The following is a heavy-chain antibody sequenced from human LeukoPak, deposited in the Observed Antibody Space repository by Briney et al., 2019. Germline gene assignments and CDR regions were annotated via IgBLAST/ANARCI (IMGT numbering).Heavy chain of an antibody. CDR2: IIPILGIA. V-gene: IGHV1-69*04. CDR3: AGARQLLLNYYDSSGPPSDWFDP. CDR1: GGTFSSYA. Sequence: ASVKVSCKASGGTFSSYAISWVRQAPGQGLEWMGRIIPILGIANYAQKFQGRVTITADKSTSTAYMGLSSLRSEDTAVYYCAGARQLLLNYYDSSGPPSDWFDPWGQGTLVTVSS. J-gene: IGHJ5*02. D-gene: IGHD3-22*01.